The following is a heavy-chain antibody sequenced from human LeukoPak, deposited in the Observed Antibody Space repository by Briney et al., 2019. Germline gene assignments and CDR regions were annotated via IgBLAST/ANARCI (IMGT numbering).Heavy chain of an antibody. Sequence: SGVSLRLSCSASGFTFSSYAMHWVRQAPGKGLEYVSAISSNGGSTYYADSVKGRFTISRDNSKNTLYLQMNSLRAEDTAVYYCAKDRGLLWFGEPDYWGQGTLVTVSS. CDR2: ISSNGGST. V-gene: IGHV3-64*04. D-gene: IGHD3-10*01. CDR3: AKDRGLLWFGEPDY. CDR1: GFTFSSYA. J-gene: IGHJ4*02.